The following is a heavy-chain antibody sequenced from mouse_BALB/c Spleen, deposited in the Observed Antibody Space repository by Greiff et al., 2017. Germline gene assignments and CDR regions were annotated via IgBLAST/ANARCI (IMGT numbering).Heavy chain of an antibody. CDR3: ARDNLYYGQYYFDY. CDR1: GFTFTDYY. J-gene: IGHJ2*01. D-gene: IGHD1-1*02. V-gene: IGHV7-3*02. Sequence: EVKLMESGGGLVQPGGSLRLSCATSGFTFTDYYMSWVRQPPGKALEWLGFIRNKANGYTTEYSASVKGRITISRDNSQSILYLQMNTLRAEDSATYYCARDNLYYGQYYFDYWGQGTTLTVSS. CDR2: IRNKANGYTT.